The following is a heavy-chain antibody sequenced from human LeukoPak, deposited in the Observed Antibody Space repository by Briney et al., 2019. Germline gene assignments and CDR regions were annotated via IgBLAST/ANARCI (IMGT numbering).Heavy chain of an antibody. CDR3: ARLPDCSSTSCLKGAFDI. J-gene: IGHJ3*02. Sequence: SQTLSLTCAISGDSVSSNSAAWNWIRQSPSRGLEWLGRTYYRSKWYNDYAVSVKSRITINPDTSKNQFSLKLSSVTAADTAVYYCARLPDCSSTSCLKGAFDIWGQGTMVTVSS. CDR1: GDSVSSNSAA. V-gene: IGHV6-1*01. D-gene: IGHD2-2*01. CDR2: TYYRSKWYN.